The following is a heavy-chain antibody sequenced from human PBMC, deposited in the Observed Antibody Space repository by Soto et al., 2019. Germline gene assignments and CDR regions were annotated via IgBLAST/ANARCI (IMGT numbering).Heavy chain of an antibody. J-gene: IGHJ6*02. V-gene: IGHV3-21*06. CDR2: ISSSGSVI. CDR1: GFAFRSYG. Sequence: PGGSLRLSCAASGFAFRSYGMNWVRQAPGRGLVWVSSISSSGSVIYYTDSVKGRFIISRDNGRNSVFLQMNSLRAEDTAVYYCARNGADYDVSTGYYDYYYHGKDVWGQGTTVTVSS. D-gene: IGHD3-9*01. CDR3: ARNGADYDVSTGYYDYYYHGKDV.